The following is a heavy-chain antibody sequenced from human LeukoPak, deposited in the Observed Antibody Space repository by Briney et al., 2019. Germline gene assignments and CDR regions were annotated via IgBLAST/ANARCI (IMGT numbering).Heavy chain of an antibody. CDR2: IYYSGST. CDR1: GESFSGYY. J-gene: IGHJ5*02. CDR3: ARHQRDCSSTSCYSNWFDP. Sequence: SETLSLTCAVYGESFSGYYWSWIRQPPGKGLEWIGSIYYSGSTYYNPSLKSRVTISVDTSKNQFSLKLSSVTAADTAVYYCARHQRDCSSTSCYSNWFDPWGQGTLVTVSS. V-gene: IGHV4-34*01. D-gene: IGHD2-2*01.